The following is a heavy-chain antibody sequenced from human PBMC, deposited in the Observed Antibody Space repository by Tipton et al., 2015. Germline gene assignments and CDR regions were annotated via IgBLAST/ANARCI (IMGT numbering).Heavy chain of an antibody. D-gene: IGHD4-23*01. CDR1: AYSISSDYY. V-gene: IGHV4-38-2*01. CDR2: ISHSGNT. CDR3: ARARGRHGGLFDS. J-gene: IGHJ4*02. Sequence: TLSLTCAVSAYSISSDYYWGWIRQPPGKGLEWIGSISHSGNTYYNPSLKSRVTMSRDTSKTQFSLKMRSVTATDTAVYYRARARGRHGGLFDSWGQGTLGTVSS.